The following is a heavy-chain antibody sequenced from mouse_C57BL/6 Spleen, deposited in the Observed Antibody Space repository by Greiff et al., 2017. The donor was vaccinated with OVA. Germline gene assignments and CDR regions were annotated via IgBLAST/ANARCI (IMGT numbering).Heavy chain of an antibody. V-gene: IGHV5-9*01. CDR1: GFTFSSYT. CDR2: ISGGGGNT. Sequence: EVMLVESGGGLVKPGGSLKLSCAASGFTFSSYTMSWVRQTPEKRLEWVATISGGGGNTYYPDSVKGRFTISRDNAKNTLDLQMSRLRSEDTALYYCARGYGSRYAFAYWGQGTLVTVSA. CDR3: ARGYGSRYAFAY. J-gene: IGHJ3*01. D-gene: IGHD1-1*01.